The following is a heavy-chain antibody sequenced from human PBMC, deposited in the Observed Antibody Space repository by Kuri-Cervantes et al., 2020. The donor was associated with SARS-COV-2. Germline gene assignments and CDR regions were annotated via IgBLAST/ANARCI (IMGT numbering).Heavy chain of an antibody. V-gene: IGHV4-39*01. J-gene: IGHJ3*02. CDR1: GGSIGSTNFY. Sequence: GSLRLSCTVSGGSIGSTNFYWGWIRQPPGKGLEWIATMYNSGTTHYNASLKSRVTISVDTSKNQFSLNLGSVTAADTAVYYCARRYSRGWSRDTFDIWGQGTTVTVSS. D-gene: IGHD6-19*01. CDR2: MYNSGTT. CDR3: ARRYSRGWSRDTFDI.